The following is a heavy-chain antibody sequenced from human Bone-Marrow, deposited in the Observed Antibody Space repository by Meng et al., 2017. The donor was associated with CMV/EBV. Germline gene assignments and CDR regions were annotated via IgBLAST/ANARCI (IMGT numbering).Heavy chain of an antibody. CDR3: ARDRLEGFDY. CDR1: GGSISSYY. Sequence: SETLSLTCTVSGGSISSYYWSWIRQPPGKGLEWIGYIYYSGSTNYNPSLKSRVTMSVDTSKNQFSLKLISVTAADTAVYYCARDRLEGFDYWGQGTLVTVSS. CDR2: IYYSGST. V-gene: IGHV4-59*01. J-gene: IGHJ4*02.